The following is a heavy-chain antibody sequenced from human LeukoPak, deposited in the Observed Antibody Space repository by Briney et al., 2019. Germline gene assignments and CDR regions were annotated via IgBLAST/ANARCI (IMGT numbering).Heavy chain of an antibody. Sequence: GGSLRLSRAASGFTFSSYAMSWVRQAPGKGLEWVSAISGSGGSTYYADSVKGRFTISRDNSKNTLYLQMNSLRAEDTAVYYCAKDSSGWYLVGYWGQGTLVTVSS. CDR2: ISGSGGST. V-gene: IGHV3-23*01. CDR3: AKDSSGWYLVGY. D-gene: IGHD6-19*01. CDR1: GFTFSSYA. J-gene: IGHJ4*02.